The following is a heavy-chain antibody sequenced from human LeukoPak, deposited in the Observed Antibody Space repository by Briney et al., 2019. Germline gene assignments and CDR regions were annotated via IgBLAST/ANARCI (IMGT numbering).Heavy chain of an antibody. CDR3: ARDSTYYYDSGSSGPHYFDN. CDR2: ISSSGTYE. V-gene: IGHV3-30*01. J-gene: IGHJ4*02. Sequence: PGKSLRLPCAASGFTFSNYAMHWVRQAPGKGLEWVSLISSSGTYEYYADSVKGRFTISRDNSKNTLYLQLNSLRAEDTAVYYCARDSTYYYDSGSSGPHYFDNWGQGTLVTVSS. CDR1: GFTFSNYA. D-gene: IGHD3-10*01.